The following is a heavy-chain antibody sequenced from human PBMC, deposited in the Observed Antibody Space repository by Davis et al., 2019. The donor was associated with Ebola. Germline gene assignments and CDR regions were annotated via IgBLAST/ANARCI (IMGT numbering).Heavy chain of an antibody. CDR3: ARDGYYDSSGYRDY. V-gene: IGHV1-18*04. CDR2: ISAYNGNT. CDR1: GYTFTSYG. J-gene: IGHJ4*02. Sequence: AASVKVSCMASGYTFTSYGISWVRQAPGQGLEWMGWISAYNGNTNYAQKLQGRVTMTTDTSTSTAYMELRSLRSDDTAVYYCARDGYYDSSGYRDYWGQGTLVTVSS. D-gene: IGHD3-22*01.